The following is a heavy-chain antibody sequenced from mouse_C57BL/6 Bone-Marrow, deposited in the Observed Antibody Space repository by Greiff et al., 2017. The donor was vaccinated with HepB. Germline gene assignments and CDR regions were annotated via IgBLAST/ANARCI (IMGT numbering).Heavy chain of an antibody. Sequence: VKLMESGAELVRPGTSVKLSCKASGYTFTSYWMHWVKQRPGQGLEWIGVIDPSDSYTNYNQKFKGKATLTVDTSSSTAYMQLSSLTSEDSAVYYCAFYGSSYRFAYWGQGTLVTVSA. J-gene: IGHJ3*01. V-gene: IGHV1-59*01. CDR3: AFYGSSYRFAY. CDR2: IDPSDSYT. D-gene: IGHD1-1*01. CDR1: GYTFTSYW.